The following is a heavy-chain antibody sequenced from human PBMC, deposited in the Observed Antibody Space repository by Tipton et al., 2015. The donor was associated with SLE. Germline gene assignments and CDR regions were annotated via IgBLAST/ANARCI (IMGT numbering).Heavy chain of an antibody. D-gene: IGHD2-21*01. J-gene: IGHJ3*02. CDR1: DGSIRSTNYY. V-gene: IGHV4-39*07. CDR3: AREVEGWGSPDYAVDI. Sequence: TLSLTCTVSDGSIRSTNYYWGWIRQPPGKGLEWIGSIFYTGSTYYNPSLKSRVSFSIDTSKHQFSLRLNSVAAADTAVYYCAREVEGWGSPDYAVDIWGQGTMVTVSS. CDR2: IFYTGST.